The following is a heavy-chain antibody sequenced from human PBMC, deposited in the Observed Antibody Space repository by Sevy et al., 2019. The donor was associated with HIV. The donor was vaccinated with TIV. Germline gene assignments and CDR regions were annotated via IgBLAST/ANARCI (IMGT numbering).Heavy chain of an antibody. D-gene: IGHD3-10*01. CDR3: ARYRFRELIGIYYGMDV. V-gene: IGHV5-51*01. J-gene: IGHJ6*02. CDR1: GYSFTSYW. CDR2: IYPGDSDT. Sequence: GESLKISCKGSGYSFTSYWIGWVRQMPGKGLEWMGIIYPGDSDTRYSPSFQGQVTISADKSISTAYLQWSSLKASDTAMYYCARYRFRELIGIYYGMDVWGQGTTVTVSS.